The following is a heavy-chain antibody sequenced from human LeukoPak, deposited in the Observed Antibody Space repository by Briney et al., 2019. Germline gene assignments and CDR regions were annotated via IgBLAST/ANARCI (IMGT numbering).Heavy chain of an antibody. Sequence: GGSLRLSCAASGFTFSSYGMHWVRQAPGKGLEWVAVISYDGSNKYYAGSVKGRFTISRDNSKNTLYLQMNSLRAEDTAVYYCARGVRGGNYYYYYMDVWGKGTSVTVSS. CDR3: ARGVRGGNYYYYYMDV. V-gene: IGHV3-30*03. J-gene: IGHJ6*03. CDR1: GFTFSSYG. CDR2: ISYDGSNK. D-gene: IGHD3-10*01.